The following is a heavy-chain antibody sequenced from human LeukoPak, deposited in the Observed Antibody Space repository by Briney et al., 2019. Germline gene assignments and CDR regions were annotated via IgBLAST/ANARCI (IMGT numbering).Heavy chain of an antibody. D-gene: IGHD3-22*01. CDR1: GLTFSSYS. J-gene: IGHJ4*02. V-gene: IGHV3-48*04. CDR3: ARDTYYYDSSGYSSIDY. Sequence: PGGSLRLSCAASGLTFSSYSMHWVRQAPGKGLEWISYISSSSSTIYYADSVKGRSTISRDNAENSLFLVMNSLRAEDTAVYYCARDTYYYDSSGYSSIDYWGQGTLVTVSS. CDR2: ISSSSSTI.